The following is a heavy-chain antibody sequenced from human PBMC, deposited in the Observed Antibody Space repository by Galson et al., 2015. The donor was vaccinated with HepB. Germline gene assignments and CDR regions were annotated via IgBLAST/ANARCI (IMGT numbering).Heavy chain of an antibody. J-gene: IGHJ6*03. CDR1: GSTFSSYW. Sequence: SLRLSCAASGSTFSSYWMSWVRQAPGKGLEWVANIKQDGSEKYYVDSVKGRFTISRDNAKNSLYLQMNSLRAEDTAVYYCAREGGRITDKIRYYMDVWGKGTTVTVSS. D-gene: IGHD1-14*01. V-gene: IGHV3-7*01. CDR3: AREGGRITDKIRYYMDV. CDR2: IKQDGSEK.